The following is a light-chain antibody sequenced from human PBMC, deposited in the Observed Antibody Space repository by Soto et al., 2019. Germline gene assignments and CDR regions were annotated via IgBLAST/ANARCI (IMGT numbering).Light chain of an antibody. Sequence: SALTQPPSASGSPGQSVTISCTGTSSDVGGYNYVSWYQQHPGKAPKVIIYEVTKRPSGVPDRFSGSKSGNTASLTVSGLQTEDEADYYCTSYPGSNNFGVFGGGTKLTVL. J-gene: IGLJ3*02. CDR1: SSDVGGYNY. CDR3: TSYPGSNNFGV. CDR2: EVT. V-gene: IGLV2-8*01.